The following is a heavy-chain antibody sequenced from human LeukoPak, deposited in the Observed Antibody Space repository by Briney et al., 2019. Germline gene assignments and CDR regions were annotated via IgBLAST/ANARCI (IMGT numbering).Heavy chain of an antibody. Sequence: PGGSLRLSCAASGFTFSTYAMRWVRQAPGKGLEWVSAISGSGGFTVYADSVKGRFTVSRDNSKNTLYLQMNSQRAEDTAIYYCAKAGLCSGDSCYYFDYWGQGTLVTVSS. D-gene: IGHD2-15*01. J-gene: IGHJ4*02. CDR1: GFTFSTYA. CDR3: AKAGLCSGDSCYYFDY. CDR2: ISGSGGFT. V-gene: IGHV3-23*01.